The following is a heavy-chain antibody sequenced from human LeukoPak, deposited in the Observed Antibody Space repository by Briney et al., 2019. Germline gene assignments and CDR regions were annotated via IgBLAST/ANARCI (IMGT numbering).Heavy chain of an antibody. Sequence: PSETLSLTCAVSGYSISSAFYWGWIRQPPGKGLEWIGTIHYSGSTSYNPSLKSRVTIAVDTSKNHFSLKLRSVTAADTAVYYCARGSRGDNFDYWGQGTLVTVSS. V-gene: IGHV4-38-2*01. CDR1: GYSISSAFY. D-gene: IGHD7-27*01. J-gene: IGHJ4*02. CDR2: IHYSGST. CDR3: ARGSRGDNFDY.